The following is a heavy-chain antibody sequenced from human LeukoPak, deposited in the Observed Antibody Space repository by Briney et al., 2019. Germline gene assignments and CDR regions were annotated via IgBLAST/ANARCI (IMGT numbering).Heavy chain of an antibody. J-gene: IGHJ6*02. V-gene: IGHV3-23*01. CDR2: LCRRGGRT. D-gene: IGHD6-13*01. CDR1: VFTFSIYA. Sequence: VGSLRLSCAAPVFTFSIYALSWVRQALRKGREWVSPLCRRGGRTNYADTVKGGFTLSRDNFKNTLYLKMNSLRVEETAVYYCAKAGIAAAGLKHNYYYYGMDVWGQGTTVTVAS. CDR3: AKAGIAAAGLKHNYYYYGMDV.